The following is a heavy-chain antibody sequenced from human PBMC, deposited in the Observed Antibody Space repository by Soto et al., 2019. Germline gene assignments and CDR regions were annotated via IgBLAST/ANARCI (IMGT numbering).Heavy chain of an antibody. Sequence: SETLSLTCTVSGGSISSSSYYWGWIRQPPGKGLEWIGSIYYSGSTYYNPSLKSRVTISVDTSKNQFSLKVSSVTAADTAVYYCAIRYSSSSPFDYWGQGTLVTVSS. D-gene: IGHD6-6*01. V-gene: IGHV4-39*01. CDR1: GGSISSSSYY. CDR3: AIRYSSSSPFDY. CDR2: IYYSGST. J-gene: IGHJ4*02.